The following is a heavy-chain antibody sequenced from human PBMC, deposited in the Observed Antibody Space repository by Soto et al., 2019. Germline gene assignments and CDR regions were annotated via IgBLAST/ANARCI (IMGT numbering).Heavy chain of an antibody. CDR3: AADSGSSDAFDS. J-gene: IGHJ3*02. CDR1: GFTFTSSA. CDR2: IVVGSGNT. D-gene: IGHD3-10*01. Sequence: SVKVSCKASGFTFTSSAVQWVRQARGQRLEWIGWIVVGSGNTNYAQKFQERVTITRDMSTSTAYMELSSLRSEDTAVYYCAADSGSSDAFDSWGQGTMVTVSS. V-gene: IGHV1-58*01.